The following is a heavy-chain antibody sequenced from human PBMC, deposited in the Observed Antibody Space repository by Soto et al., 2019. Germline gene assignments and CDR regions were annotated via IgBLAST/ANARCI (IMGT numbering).Heavy chain of an antibody. CDR1: DFALNSLA. CDR3: SFGGGLLSSGWYKYYFDY. Sequence: PGGSLRLSCADSDFALNSLAMTWVRQAPGKGLEWVSSFPDGGSDPSYADSVKGRFTISRDNSRKTLYLQMNSLRADDTAIYYCSFGGGLLSSGWYKYYFDYWGQGALVTVSS. V-gene: IGHV3-23*01. J-gene: IGHJ4*02. CDR2: FPDGGSDP. D-gene: IGHD6-19*01.